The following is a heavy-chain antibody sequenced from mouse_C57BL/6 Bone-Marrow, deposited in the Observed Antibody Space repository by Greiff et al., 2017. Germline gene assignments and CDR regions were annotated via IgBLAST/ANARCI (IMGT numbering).Heavy chain of an antibody. Sequence: VQVVESGGDLVKPGGSLKLSCAASGFTFSSYGMSWVRQTPDKRLEWVATISSGGSYTYYPGSVKGRFIISRDNAKNTLYLQMSSLKSEDTAMYYCARHDDGYYVYWYFDVWGTGTTVTVSS. V-gene: IGHV5-6*01. D-gene: IGHD2-3*01. CDR1: GFTFSSYG. J-gene: IGHJ1*03. CDR2: ISSGGSYT. CDR3: ARHDDGYYVYWYFDV.